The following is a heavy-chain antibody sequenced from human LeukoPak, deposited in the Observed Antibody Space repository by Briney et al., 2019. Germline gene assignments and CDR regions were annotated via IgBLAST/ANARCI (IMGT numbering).Heavy chain of an antibody. J-gene: IGHJ6*03. CDR2: ISGSGGST. V-gene: IGHV3-23*01. D-gene: IGHD2-2*01. Sequence: GGSLRLSCAASGFTFSSYAMSWVRQAPGKGLEWVSAISGSGGSTYYADSVKGRFTISRDNSKNTLYLQMNSLRAEDTAVYYCANMPSYYYYYYMDVWGKGTTVTVSS. CDR3: ANMPSYYYYYYMDV. CDR1: GFTFSSYA.